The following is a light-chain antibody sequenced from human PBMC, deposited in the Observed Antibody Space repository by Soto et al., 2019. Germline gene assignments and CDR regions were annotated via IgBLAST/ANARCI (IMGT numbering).Light chain of an antibody. V-gene: IGLV2-14*01. CDR1: SIDVGGYNY. CDR2: DVS. CDR3: SSYTSSSTLVV. J-gene: IGLJ2*01. Sequence: QSVLTQPASVSGSPGQSITISCTGTSIDVGGYNYVYWYQQHPGKAPKLMIYDVSNRPSGVANRFSGSKSGNTAFLTISGLQAEDEADDYCSSYTSSSTLVVFGGGTKLTVL.